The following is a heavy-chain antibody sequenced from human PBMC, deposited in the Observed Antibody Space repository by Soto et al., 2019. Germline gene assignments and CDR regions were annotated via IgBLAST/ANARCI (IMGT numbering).Heavy chain of an antibody. CDR2: IYTSGST. J-gene: IGHJ6*02. V-gene: IGHV4-4*07. Sequence: SETLSLTCTVSGGSISSYYWSWIRQPAGKGLEWIGRIYTSGSTNYNPSLKSRVTMSVDTSKNQFSLKLSSVTAADTAVYYCARSLMVRGVSINYYGMDVWGQGTTVTVSS. CDR3: ARSLMVRGVSINYYGMDV. D-gene: IGHD3-10*01. CDR1: GGSISSYY.